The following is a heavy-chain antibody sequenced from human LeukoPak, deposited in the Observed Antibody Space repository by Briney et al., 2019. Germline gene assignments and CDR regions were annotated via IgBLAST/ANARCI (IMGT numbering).Heavy chain of an antibody. CDR3: ARVGEFVVVTASTHSYYMDV. CDR1: GGSISTYY. V-gene: IGHV4-59*12. CDR2: ISYSGST. D-gene: IGHD2-21*02. Sequence: SETLSLTCTVSGGSISTYYWSWIRQPPGKGLEWIGSISYSGSTYDNPSLKSRVTISVDTSKNQFSLKLSSVTAADTAVYYCARVGEFVVVTASTHSYYMDVWGKGTTVTVSS. J-gene: IGHJ6*03.